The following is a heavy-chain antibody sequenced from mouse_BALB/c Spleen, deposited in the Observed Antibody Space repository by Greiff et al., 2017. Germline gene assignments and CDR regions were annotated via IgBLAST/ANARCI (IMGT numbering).Heavy chain of an antibody. V-gene: IGHV2-9*02. J-gene: IGHJ2*01. CDR3: ARDCNSYGSSYDYFDY. D-gene: IGHD1-1*01. CDR2: IWAGGST. Sequence: VKLVESGPGLVAPSQSLSITCTVSGFSLTSYGVHWVRQPPGTGLEWLGVIWAGGSTNYNSALMSRLSISTDNSKSQVFLKMNSLQTDDTAMYYCARDCNSYGSSYDYFDYWGQGTTLTVSS. CDR1: GFSLTSYG.